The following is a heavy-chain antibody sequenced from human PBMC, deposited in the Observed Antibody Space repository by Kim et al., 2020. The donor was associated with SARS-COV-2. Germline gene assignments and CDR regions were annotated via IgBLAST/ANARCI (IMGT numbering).Heavy chain of an antibody. J-gene: IGHJ5*02. CDR3: ARVRAWGAVAGPNWFDP. V-gene: IGHV4-39*07. CDR1: GGSISSSSYY. D-gene: IGHD6-19*01. Sequence: SQTLSLTCTVSGGSISSSSYYWGWIRQPPGKGLEWIGSTYYSGSTYYNPSLKSRVTISVDTSKNQFSLKLSSVTAADTAVYYCARVRAWGAVAGPNWFDPWGQGTLVTVSS. CDR2: TYYSGST.